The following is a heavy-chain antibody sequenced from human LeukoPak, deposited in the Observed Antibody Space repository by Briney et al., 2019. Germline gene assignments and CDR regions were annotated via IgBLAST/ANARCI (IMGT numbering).Heavy chain of an antibody. CDR1: AGSISSGSYY. D-gene: IGHD1-26*01. Sequence: SETLSLTCTVSAGSISSGSYYWGWIRQPPGKGLEWIGSIYYSGSTYYNSSLKSRVTISVDTSKNQFALKLSSVTAADTAVYYCARHVVGTTEFDPWGQGTLVTVSS. V-gene: IGHV4-39*01. CDR3: ARHVVGTTEFDP. J-gene: IGHJ5*02. CDR2: IYYSGST.